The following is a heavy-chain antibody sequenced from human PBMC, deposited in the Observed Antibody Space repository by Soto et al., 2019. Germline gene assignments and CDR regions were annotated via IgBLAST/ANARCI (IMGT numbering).Heavy chain of an antibody. CDR3: ETGGKSYATSALAY. V-gene: IGHV1-69*01. D-gene: IGHD2-2*01. CDR1: GDSFSIYA. Sequence: QVQLVQSVAQVQKPGSWVKVSCKASGDSFSIYAISWVRQAPGHGLEWMGRLLPLFGTPNYAQRVEGRVTITADEYTSTANMELSSLRSDDTAVYYCETGGKSYATSALAYWGQGTLVTVSS. CDR2: LLPLFGTP. J-gene: IGHJ4*02.